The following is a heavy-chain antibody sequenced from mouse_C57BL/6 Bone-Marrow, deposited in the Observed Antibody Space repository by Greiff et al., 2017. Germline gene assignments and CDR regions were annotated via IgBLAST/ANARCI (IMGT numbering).Heavy chain of an antibody. Sequence: VQLQQSGAELVKPGASVKLSCKASGYTFTEYTIHWVKQRSGQGLEWIGWFYPGSGSIKYNEKFKDKATLTADKSSSTVSMELRRLTSEDSAVYFCARHEDYYGSSCHVLAFDVWGKGTTLTVSS. CDR2: FYPGSGSI. V-gene: IGHV1-62-2*01. CDR1: GYTFTEYT. J-gene: IGHJ2*01. CDR3: ARHEDYYGSSCHVLAFDV. D-gene: IGHD1-1*01.